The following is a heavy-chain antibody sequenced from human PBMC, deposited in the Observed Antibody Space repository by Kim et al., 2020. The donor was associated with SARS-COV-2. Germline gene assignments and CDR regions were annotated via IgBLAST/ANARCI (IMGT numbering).Heavy chain of an antibody. Sequence: ASVKVSCTASGYNFANYYMHCVRQAPGQGLEWMGIINPSRGSTTYAQRFQGRITMTRDTSTTTVYMEMSSLTSEDTAVYYCARETLGSCSGGTCYSYAYW. CDR3: ARETLGSCSGGTCYSYAYW. CDR2: INPSRGST. D-gene: IGHD2-15*01. J-gene: IGHJ2*01. CDR1: GYNFANYY. V-gene: IGHV1-46*01.